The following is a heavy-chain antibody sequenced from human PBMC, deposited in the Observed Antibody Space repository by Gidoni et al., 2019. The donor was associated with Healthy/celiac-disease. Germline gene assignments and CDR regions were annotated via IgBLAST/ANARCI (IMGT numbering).Heavy chain of an antibody. CDR1: GFTFSSYG. CDR3: AREVDYGGMVIDY. V-gene: IGHV3-33*01. D-gene: IGHD4-17*01. Sequence: QVQLVESGGGVVQPGRSLRLSCAASGFTFSSYGRHWVRQAPGKGLEWVAVIWYDGSNKYYADSVKGRFTISRDNSKNTLYLQMNSLRAEDTAVYYCAREVDYGGMVIDYWGQGTLVTVSS. J-gene: IGHJ4*02. CDR2: IWYDGSNK.